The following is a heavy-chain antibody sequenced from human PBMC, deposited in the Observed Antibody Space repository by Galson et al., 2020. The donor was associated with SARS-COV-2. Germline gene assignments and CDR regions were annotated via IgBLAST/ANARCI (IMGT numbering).Heavy chain of an antibody. J-gene: IGHJ2*01. CDR3: ARLPPYDSSGYSHYWYFDL. CDR2: IIPIFGTA. V-gene: IGHV1-69*13. D-gene: IGHD3-22*01. CDR1: GGTFSSYA. Sequence: SEKVSCKASGGTFSSYAISWVRQAPGQGLEWMGGIIPIFGTANYAQKFQGRVTITADESTSTAYMELSSLRSEDTAVYYCARLPPYDSSGYSHYWYFDLWGRGTLVTVSS.